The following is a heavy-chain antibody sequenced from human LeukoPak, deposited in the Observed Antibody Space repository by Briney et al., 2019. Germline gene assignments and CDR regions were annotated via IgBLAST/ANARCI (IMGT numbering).Heavy chain of an antibody. CDR2: MNPNSGNT. Sequence: GASVKVSCKASGYTFTSYDINWVRQATGQGLEWMGCMNPNSGNTGYAQKFQGRVTMTRNTSISTAYMELSRLRSEDTAVYYCARGRLAVAGTYYYYGMDVWGQGTTVTVSS. J-gene: IGHJ6*02. CDR1: GYTFTSYD. CDR3: ARGRLAVAGTYYYYGMDV. D-gene: IGHD6-19*01. V-gene: IGHV1-8*01.